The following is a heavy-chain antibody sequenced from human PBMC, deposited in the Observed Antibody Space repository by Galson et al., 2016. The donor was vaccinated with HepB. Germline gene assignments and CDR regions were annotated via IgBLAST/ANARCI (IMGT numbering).Heavy chain of an antibody. CDR2: ISGSGTTI. CDR3: ARGILESTALPHCFDT. V-gene: IGHV3-48*04. CDR1: GFSFNAYS. Sequence: SLRLSCAASGFSFNAYSMNWVRQAPGKGLEWISYISGSGTTILYADSVRGRITISRDNAKNSVSLQMKSLSAEDTAVYYCARGILESTALPHCFDTWGRGSLVTVAS. D-gene: IGHD3-3*01. J-gene: IGHJ4*02.